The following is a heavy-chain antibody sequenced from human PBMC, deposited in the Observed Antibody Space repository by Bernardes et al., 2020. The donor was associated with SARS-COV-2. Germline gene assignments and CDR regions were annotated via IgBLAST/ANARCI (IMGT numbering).Heavy chain of an antibody. CDR2: IFFDGSNE. J-gene: IGHJ4*02. D-gene: IGHD6-19*01. V-gene: IGHV3-33*01. CDR3: ARIDEVTGRDY. Sequence: GGSLRLSCEASGFSLSDYGMHWVRQAPGKGLEWVAGIFFDGSNEYYADSVKGRFTISRDNFRNTLFLQMNVVRGEDTATYYCARIDEVTGRDYWGQGTLVTVSS. CDR1: GFSLSDYG.